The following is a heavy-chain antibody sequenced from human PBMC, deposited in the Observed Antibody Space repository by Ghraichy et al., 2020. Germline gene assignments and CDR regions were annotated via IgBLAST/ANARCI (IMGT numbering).Heavy chain of an antibody. J-gene: IGHJ3*02. D-gene: IGHD3-16*02. CDR1: GGSISSSSYY. V-gene: IGHV4-39*01. CDR3: ASGWGSYRSDAFDI. CDR2: IYYSGST. Sequence: SETLSLTCTVSGGSISSSSYYWGWIRQPPGKGLEWIGSIYYSGSTYYNPSLKSRVTISVDTSKNQFSLKLSSVTAADTAVYYCASGWGSYRSDAFDIWGQGTMVTVSS.